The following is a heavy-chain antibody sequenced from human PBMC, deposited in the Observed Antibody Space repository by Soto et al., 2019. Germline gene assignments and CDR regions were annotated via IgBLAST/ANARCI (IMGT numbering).Heavy chain of an antibody. D-gene: IGHD4-17*01. CDR1: GYTFSNYG. CDR2: ISAYSGNT. CDR3: ASVPRRDGDYVFGWFDP. Sequence: QVQLVQSGTEVKKPGASVKVSCKASGYTFSNYGISWVRQAPGQGLEWMGWISAYSGNTNYAQKLQGRVTMTTDTSTSTAYMELRSLTSDDTTVYYCASVPRRDGDYVFGWFDPWGQGTLVTVSS. V-gene: IGHV1-18*01. J-gene: IGHJ5*02.